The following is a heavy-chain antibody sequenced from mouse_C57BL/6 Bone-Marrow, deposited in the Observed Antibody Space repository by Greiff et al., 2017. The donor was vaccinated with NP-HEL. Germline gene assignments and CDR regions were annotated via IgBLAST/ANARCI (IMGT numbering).Heavy chain of an antibody. Sequence: EVPLPASGPGLVKPSQSLSLTCSVPGYSITSGYYWNWIRQFPGNKLEWMGYISYDGSNNYNPSLKNRISITRDTSKNQFFLKLNSVTTEDTATYYCARDLEGFAYWGQGTLVTVSA. D-gene: IGHD2-10*02. CDR1: GYSITSGYY. CDR2: ISYDGSN. J-gene: IGHJ3*01. CDR3: ARDLEGFAY. V-gene: IGHV3-6*01.